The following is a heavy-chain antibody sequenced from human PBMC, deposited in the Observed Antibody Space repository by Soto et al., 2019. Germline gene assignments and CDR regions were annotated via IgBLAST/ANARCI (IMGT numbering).Heavy chain of an antibody. CDR1: GGSISSGGYS. J-gene: IGHJ4*02. Sequence: TSETLSLTCAVSGGSISSGGYSWSWIRQPPGKGLEWIGYIYHSGSTYYNPSLKSRVTISVDTSKNQFSLKLSSVTAADTAVYYCARDLGYSSLGYWGQGTLVTVSS. V-gene: IGHV4-30-2*05. CDR2: IYHSGST. CDR3: ARDLGYSSLGY. D-gene: IGHD6-19*01.